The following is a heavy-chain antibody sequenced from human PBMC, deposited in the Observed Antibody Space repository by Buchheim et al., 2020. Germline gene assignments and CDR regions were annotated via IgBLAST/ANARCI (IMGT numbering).Heavy chain of an antibody. CDR1: GFTFSSHW. J-gene: IGHJ4*02. V-gene: IGHV3-74*01. CDR3: ARSPFDY. Sequence: EVQLVESGGGLVQPGGSLRLSCTASGFTFSSHWMHWVRQAPGKGLVWVSRINGDGSSTRYAVSVKGRFTISRDNAKNTVSLQMNSLRVEDTAVYYCARSPFDYWGQGIL. CDR2: INGDGSST.